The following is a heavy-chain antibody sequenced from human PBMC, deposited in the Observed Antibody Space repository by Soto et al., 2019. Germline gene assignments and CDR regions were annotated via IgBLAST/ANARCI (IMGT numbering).Heavy chain of an antibody. D-gene: IGHD5-18*01. CDR1: GGSISSGGYY. CDR2: IYYSGST. J-gene: IGHJ4*02. Sequence: SETLSLTCTVSGGSISSGGYYWSWIRQHPGKGLEWIGYIYYSGSTYYNPSLKSRVTISVDTSKNQFSLKLSSVTAADTAVYYCARAGYSYGSRYDYWGQGTLVTVSS. V-gene: IGHV4-31*03. CDR3: ARAGYSYGSRYDY.